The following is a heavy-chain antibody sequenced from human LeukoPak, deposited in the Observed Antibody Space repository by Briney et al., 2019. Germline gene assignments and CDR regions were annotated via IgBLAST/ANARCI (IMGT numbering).Heavy chain of an antibody. CDR3: AMGNWFDP. Sequence: PSETLSLTCTVSGVSISGYYWSWIRQPPGKGLEWIGYIYYSGYTNYNPSLKSRATMSVDTSKNQFSLKLNSVTAADTAVYYCAMGNWFDPWGQGTLVTVSS. V-gene: IGHV4-59*01. J-gene: IGHJ5*02. CDR2: IYYSGYT. CDR1: GVSISGYY.